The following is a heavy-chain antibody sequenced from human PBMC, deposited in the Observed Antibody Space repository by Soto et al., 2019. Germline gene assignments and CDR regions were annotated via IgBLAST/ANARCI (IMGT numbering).Heavy chain of an antibody. CDR1: GFTFSSYW. CDR3: GRTRYGYLHYFDY. Sequence: VGSLRLSCAASGFTFSSYWMSWVRQAPGKGLEWVANIKQDGSEKYYVDSVKGRFTISRDNAKNSLYLQMNSLRAEDTAVYYCGRTRYGYLHYFDYWGQGTLVTVSS. CDR2: IKQDGSEK. J-gene: IGHJ4*02. V-gene: IGHV3-7*03. D-gene: IGHD5-18*01.